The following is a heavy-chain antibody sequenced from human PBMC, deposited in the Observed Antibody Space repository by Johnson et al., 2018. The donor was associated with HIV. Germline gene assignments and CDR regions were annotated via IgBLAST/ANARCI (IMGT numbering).Heavy chain of an antibody. J-gene: IGHJ3*02. CDR3: ARVRGSSSDAFDI. CDR2: ISGSGCST. D-gene: IGHD1-26*01. V-gene: IGHV3-23*04. CDR1: GFSFSSYA. Sequence: VQLVESGGGVVQPGRSLRLSCAASGFSFSSYALSWVRQAPGKGLEWVSAISGSGCSTYYADSVKGRFTISRDNSKNTLYLQMNSLRAEDTAVYYCARVRGSSSDAFDIWGQGTMVTVSS.